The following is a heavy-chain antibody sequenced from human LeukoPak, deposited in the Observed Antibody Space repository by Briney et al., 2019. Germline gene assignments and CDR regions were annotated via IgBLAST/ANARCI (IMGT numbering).Heavy chain of an antibody. CDR1: GFSFSSYE. CDR3: ARDTLNGPFVISLDY. Sequence: QPGGSLRLSCAASGFSFSSYEMNWVRQAPGKGLEWVSHISSDGRVGRYVDSVRGRFTMSRDNAKNLLFLQMNGLRAEDTAVYYCARDTLNGPFVISLDYWGQGALVTVSS. J-gene: IGHJ4*02. CDR2: ISSDGRVG. D-gene: IGHD3-9*01. V-gene: IGHV3-48*03.